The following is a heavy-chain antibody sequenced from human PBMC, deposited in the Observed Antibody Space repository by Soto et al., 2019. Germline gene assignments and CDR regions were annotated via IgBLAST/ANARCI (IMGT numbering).Heavy chain of an antibody. CDR1: GGSITNYY. CDR3: ARHGFGPLHGLVDG. V-gene: IGHV4-59*08. D-gene: IGHD3-10*01. J-gene: IGHJ6*02. Sequence: QVQLQESGPGLVKPSETLSLTCTVSGGSITNYYCSWFRQPPGKGLEWIGYINYDGYSAYNLSLKRRDTLSMDASKSHFSLMLESVTATDTAVYYCARHGFGPLHGLVDGWGPGTTVIVSS. CDR2: INYDGYS.